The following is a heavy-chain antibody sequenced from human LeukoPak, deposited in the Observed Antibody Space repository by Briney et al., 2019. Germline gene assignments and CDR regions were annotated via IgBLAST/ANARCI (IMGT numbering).Heavy chain of an antibody. J-gene: IGHJ4*02. CDR1: GFTFSSYW. V-gene: IGHV3-74*01. D-gene: IGHD3-10*01. Sequence: GGSLRLSCAASGFTFSSYWMHWVRQAPGKGLVWVSRINSDGSRITYADSVKGRFTISRDNAKNTLYLQMSSLRAEDTAVYYCVRNLGPGDYWGQGTLVTVSS. CDR3: VRNLGPGDY. CDR2: INSDGSRI.